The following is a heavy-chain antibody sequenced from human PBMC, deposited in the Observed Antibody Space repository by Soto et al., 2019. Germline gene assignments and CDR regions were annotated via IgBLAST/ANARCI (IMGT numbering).Heavy chain of an antibody. CDR1: GGTISSYY. CDR3: ARRLYDFSATMDV. J-gene: IGHJ6*02. CDR2: IYYSRST. D-gene: IGHD5-12*01. Sequence: QVQLQESGPGLVKPSETLSLTCTVSGGTISSYYWSWIRQPPGKGLECIGYIYYSRSTNYNPSLKSRVTISVDTSKNQSSLKLSSVTAADTAVYYCARRLYDFSATMDVWGQGTTVTVSS. V-gene: IGHV4-59*01.